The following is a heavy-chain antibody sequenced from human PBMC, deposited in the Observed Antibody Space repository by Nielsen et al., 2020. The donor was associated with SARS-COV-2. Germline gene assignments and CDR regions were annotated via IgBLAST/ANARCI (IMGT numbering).Heavy chain of an antibody. D-gene: IGHD1/OR15-1a*01. J-gene: IGHJ6*02. Sequence: GESLKISCAASGFTFDDYGMSWVRQAPGKGLEWVSGINWNGGSTGYAGSVKGRFTISRDNAKNSLYLQMNSLRAEDTALYHCARLQQEERTYYYYGTDVWGQGTTVTVSS. CDR3: ARLQQEERTYYYYGTDV. CDR2: INWNGGST. CDR1: GFTFDDYG. V-gene: IGHV3-20*01.